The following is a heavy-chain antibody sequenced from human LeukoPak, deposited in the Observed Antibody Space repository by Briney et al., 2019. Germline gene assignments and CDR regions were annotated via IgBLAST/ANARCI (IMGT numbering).Heavy chain of an antibody. J-gene: IGHJ6*03. CDR3: ARAGLSGSYYIDYYYYYMDV. CDR1: GYTFTSYY. Sequence: ASVKVSCKTSGYTFTSYYIHWLRQAPGQRFEWMGIINPSGGSTSYAQKFQGRVTMTRDMSTSTVYMELSSLRSEDTAVYYCARAGLSGSYYIDYYYYYMDVWGKGTTVTVSS. CDR2: INPSGGST. V-gene: IGHV1-46*01. D-gene: IGHD1-26*01.